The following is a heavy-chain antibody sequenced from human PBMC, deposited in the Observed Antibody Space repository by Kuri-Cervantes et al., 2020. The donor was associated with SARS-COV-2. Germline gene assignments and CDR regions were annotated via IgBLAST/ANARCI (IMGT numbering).Heavy chain of an antibody. CDR3: ASGPGILWFGDDY. Sequence: GESLKISFAASGFTVSSNYMSWVRQAPGKGLEWVSVIYSGGSTYYADSVKGRFTISRDNSKNTLYLQMNSLRAEDTAVYYCASGPGILWFGDDYWGQGTLVTVSS. CDR2: IYSGGST. D-gene: IGHD3-10*01. V-gene: IGHV3-53*01. J-gene: IGHJ4*02. CDR1: GFTVSSNY.